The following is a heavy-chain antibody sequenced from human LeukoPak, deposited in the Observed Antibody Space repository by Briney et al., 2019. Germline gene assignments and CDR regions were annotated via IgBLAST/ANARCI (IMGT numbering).Heavy chain of an antibody. CDR3: AKPSSSWYGPKYYFDY. CDR1: GFTFSDYY. V-gene: IGHV3-11*01. J-gene: IGHJ4*02. CDR2: ISSSGSTI. D-gene: IGHD6-13*01. Sequence: GGSLRLSCAASGFTFSDYYMSWIRQAPGKGLEWVSYISSSGSTIYYADSVKGRFTISRDNAKNSLYLQMNSLRAEDTAVYYCAKPSSSWYGPKYYFDYWGQGTLVTVSS.